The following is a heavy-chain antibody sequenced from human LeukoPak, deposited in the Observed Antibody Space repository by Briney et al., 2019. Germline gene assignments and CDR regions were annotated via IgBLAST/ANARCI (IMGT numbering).Heavy chain of an antibody. CDR2: ISYDGSNQ. V-gene: IGHV3-30*04. CDR1: GFTFSSYA. D-gene: IGHD3-22*01. J-gene: IGHJ4*02. CDR3: ARDISFHYDGSGYYLGLDY. Sequence: GGSLRLSCAAPGFTFSSYAMHWVRQAPGKGLEWVAVISYDGSNQYYADSVKGRFTISRNNSKNTLYLQMNSLRAEDTAVYYCARDISFHYDGSGYYLGLDYWGQGTLVTVSS.